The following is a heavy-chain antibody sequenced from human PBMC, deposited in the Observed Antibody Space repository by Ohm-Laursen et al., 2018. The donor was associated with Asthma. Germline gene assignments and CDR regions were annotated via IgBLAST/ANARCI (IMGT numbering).Heavy chain of an antibody. CDR1: GFTFGGNC. Sequence: SLRLSCSASGFTFGGNCMNWVRQAPGKGLEWVSSISSSSNFIYYADSVKGRFTISRDNAKNSLYLQMNSLRAEDTALYFCARGQESFFYDSCGSPPDYWGQGTLVTVSS. D-gene: IGHD3-22*01. J-gene: IGHJ4*02. CDR3: ARGQESFFYDSCGSPPDY. V-gene: IGHV3-21*06. CDR2: ISSSSNFI.